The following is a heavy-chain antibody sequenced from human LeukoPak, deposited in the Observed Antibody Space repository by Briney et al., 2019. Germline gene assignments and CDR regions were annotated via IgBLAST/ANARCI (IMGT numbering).Heavy chain of an antibody. D-gene: IGHD3-22*01. CDR1: GGSISGYY. Sequence: LSLTCTVSGGSISGYYWSWIRQPPGKGLEWVSYISSSGSTRYYADSVKGRFTISRDNAKNSLHLQMNSLRAEDTAVYYCARDPFRDYDSSGYFDFWGQGTPVTVSS. J-gene: IGHJ4*02. CDR3: ARDPFRDYDSSGYFDF. V-gene: IGHV3-11*04. CDR2: ISSSGSTR.